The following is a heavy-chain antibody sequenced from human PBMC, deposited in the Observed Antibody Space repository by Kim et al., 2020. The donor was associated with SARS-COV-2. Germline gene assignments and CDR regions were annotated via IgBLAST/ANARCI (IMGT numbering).Heavy chain of an antibody. CDR3: CRGYSGGPIYAFDI. J-gene: IGHJ3*02. CDR2: SGNKASSHAT. CDR1: RFSLSDHY. Sequence: GGSLRLSCVTSRFSLSDHYIDWVRQGPGKGLEWVGRSGNKASSHATEYAASVRDRFIISRDDSRNSLYLQMNSLKTEDTAVYFCCRGYSGGPIYAFDIWGHGTGVTVSS. D-gene: IGHD6-19*01. V-gene: IGHV3-72*01.